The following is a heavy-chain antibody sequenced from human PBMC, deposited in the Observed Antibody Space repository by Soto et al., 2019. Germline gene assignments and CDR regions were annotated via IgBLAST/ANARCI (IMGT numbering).Heavy chain of an antibody. J-gene: IGHJ4*02. D-gene: IGHD2-15*01. CDR1: GFTFSSYA. V-gene: IGHV3-23*01. CDR2: ISGSGGST. CDR3: AKGIGYCSGGRCYGVFDY. Sequence: EVQLLESGGGLVQPGGSLRLSCAASGFTFSSYAMSWVRQAPGKGLEWVSAISGSGGSTYYADSVKGRFTISRDNSKNSLYLQMSSLRAEDTAVYYCAKGIGYCSGGRCYGVFDYWGQGTLVTVSS.